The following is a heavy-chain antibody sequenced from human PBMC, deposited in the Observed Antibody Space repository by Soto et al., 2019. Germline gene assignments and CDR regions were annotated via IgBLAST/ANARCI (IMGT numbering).Heavy chain of an antibody. CDR1: GFTFSSYG. CDR3: AKRALWGFGELLSGSFDY. Sequence: GGSLRLSCAASGFTFSSYGMHWVRQAPGKGLEWVAVISYDGSNKYYADSVKGRFTISRDNSKNTLYLQMNSLRAEDTAVYYCAKRALWGFGELLSGSFDYWGQGTLVTVSS. V-gene: IGHV3-30*18. CDR2: ISYDGSNK. D-gene: IGHD3-10*01. J-gene: IGHJ4*02.